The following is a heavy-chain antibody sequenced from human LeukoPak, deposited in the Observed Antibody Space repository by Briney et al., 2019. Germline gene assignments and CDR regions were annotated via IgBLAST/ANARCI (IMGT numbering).Heavy chain of an antibody. V-gene: IGHV1-24*01. D-gene: IGHD1-26*01. CDR3: ATELPQYSGSYYNYQDY. J-gene: IGHJ4*02. Sequence: ASVKVSCKVSGYTLTELSMHWVRQAPGKGLEWKGGFDPEDGETIYAQKFQGRVTMTEDTSTDTAYMELSSLRSEDTAVYYCATELPQYSGSYYNYQDYWGQGTLVTVSS. CDR2: FDPEDGET. CDR1: GYTLTELS.